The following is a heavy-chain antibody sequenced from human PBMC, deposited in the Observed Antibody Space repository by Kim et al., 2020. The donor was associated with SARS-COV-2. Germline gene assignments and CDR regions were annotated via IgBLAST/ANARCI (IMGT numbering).Heavy chain of an antibody. CDR3: TKDRSSVNLFGH. CDR1: GFNFQNFA. D-gene: IGHD3-10*01. V-gene: IGHV3-23*01. J-gene: IGHJ4*02. CDR2: IGGCGTTR. Sequence: GGSLRLSCAASGFNFQNFAMGWVRRAPGKGLEWVSAIGGCGTTRYYAESVRGRFTISRDNSKNMVFLQMNSLRDEDAAVYYCTKDRSSVNLFGHWGQGTL.